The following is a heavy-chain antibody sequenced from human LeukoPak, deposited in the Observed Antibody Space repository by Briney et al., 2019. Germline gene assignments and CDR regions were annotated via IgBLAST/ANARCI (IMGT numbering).Heavy chain of an antibody. CDR1: GGSISSGGYY. D-gene: IGHD5-18*01. CDR3: AAGRPYSLLDY. Sequence: SETLSLTYTVSGGSISSGGYYWSWIRQHPGKGLEWIGYIYYSGSTYYIPSLKSRVTISVDTSKNQFSLKLSSVTAADTALYYCAAGRPYSLLDYWGQGTLVTVSS. J-gene: IGHJ4*02. CDR2: IYYSGST. V-gene: IGHV4-31*03.